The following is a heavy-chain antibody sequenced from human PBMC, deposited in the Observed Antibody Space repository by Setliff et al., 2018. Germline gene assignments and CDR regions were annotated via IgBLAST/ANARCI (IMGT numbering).Heavy chain of an antibody. J-gene: IGHJ4*02. D-gene: IGHD6-19*01. CDR1: GYTFNFYG. V-gene: IGHV1-18*01. CDR2: IDPNSGVT. CDR3: ARTPPNRGLSNGWYVDY. Sequence: ASVKVSCKASGYTFNFYGMHWVRQAPGQGLECMGWIDPNSGVTHYGQKLQGRVTLTTDTPTTTAYMDLRGLRSDDTAVYYCARTPPNRGLSNGWYVDYWGQGALVTVSS.